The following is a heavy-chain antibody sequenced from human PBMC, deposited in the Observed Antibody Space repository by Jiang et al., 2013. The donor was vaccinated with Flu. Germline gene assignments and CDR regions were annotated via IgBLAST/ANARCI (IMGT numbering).Heavy chain of an antibody. V-gene: IGHV4-59*08. CDR1: GVSISSYY. CDR3: ARQDIVVVVAATPGGFDI. CDR2: LLHREY. J-gene: IGHJ3*02. Sequence: SGVSISSYYWSWIRQSQGRDWSGLVFLLHREYPTXTPPLKSRVTISVDTSKNQFXLKLSSVTAADTAVYYCARQDIVVVVAATPGGFDIWGQGTMVTVSS. D-gene: IGHD2-15*01.